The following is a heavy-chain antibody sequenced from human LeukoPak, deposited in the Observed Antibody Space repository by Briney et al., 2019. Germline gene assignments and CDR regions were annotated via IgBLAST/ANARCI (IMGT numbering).Heavy chain of an antibody. Sequence: GGSLRLSCAASGFILDDYGMSWVRQAPGKGLEWVSGINWKGSITDYAASVKGRFTISRDNAKNSLYLQMNSLRAEDTALYYCARVYLSQQLVPGLDYWGQGTLVTVSS. D-gene: IGHD6-13*01. CDR2: INWKGSIT. J-gene: IGHJ4*02. V-gene: IGHV3-20*04. CDR3: ARVYLSQQLVPGLDY. CDR1: GFILDDYG.